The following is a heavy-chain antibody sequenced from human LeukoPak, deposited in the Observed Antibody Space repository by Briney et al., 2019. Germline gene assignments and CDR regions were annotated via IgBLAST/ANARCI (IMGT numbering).Heavy chain of an antibody. CDR3: ARDHPPKGIVVVLPDY. CDR1: GYTFTSYG. V-gene: IGHV1-18*01. Sequence: ASVKVSCKASGYTFTSYGISWVRQAPGQGLEWMGWISAYNGNTNYAQKLQGRVTMTTDTSTSTAYMELRSLRSDDTAVYYCARDHPPKGIVVVLPDYWGQGTLVTVSS. J-gene: IGHJ4*02. CDR2: ISAYNGNT. D-gene: IGHD2-15*01.